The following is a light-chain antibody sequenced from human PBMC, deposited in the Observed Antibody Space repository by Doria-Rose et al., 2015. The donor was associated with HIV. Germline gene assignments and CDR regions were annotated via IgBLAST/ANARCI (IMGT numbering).Light chain of an antibody. Sequence: RATLSCRASQSVSSSYLAWYQQKPGQAPRLLIYGASSRATGIPDRFSGSGSGTDFTLTISRLEPEDFAVYYCQQYGSSPRTFGQGIKVEIK. CDR1: QSVSSSY. CDR3: QQYGSSPRT. CDR2: GAS. V-gene: IGKV3-20*01. J-gene: IGKJ1*01.